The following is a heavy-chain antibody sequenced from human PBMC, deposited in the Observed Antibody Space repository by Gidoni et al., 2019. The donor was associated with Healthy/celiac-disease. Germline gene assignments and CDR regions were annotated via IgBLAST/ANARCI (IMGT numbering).Heavy chain of an antibody. CDR2: ISSSSSYI. J-gene: IGHJ4*02. V-gene: IGHV3-21*01. D-gene: IGHD6-19*01. Sequence: GLRWVSSISSSSSYIYYADSVKGRFTISRDNAKNSLYLQMNSLRAEDTAVYYCARDTTVATFDYWGQGTLVTVSS. CDR3: ARDTTVATFDY.